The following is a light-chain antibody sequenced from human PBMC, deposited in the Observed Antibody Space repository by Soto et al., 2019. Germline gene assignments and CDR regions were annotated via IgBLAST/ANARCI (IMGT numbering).Light chain of an antibody. V-gene: IGKV1-33*01. CDR2: DAS. Sequence: DIQMTQSPSSLSASVGERVTITCQATQDITRDLRWYQQKPGQAPKLLISDASNLESGVPSRFSGGGYGTDFTFTISSLQHEDIATYVCQQYDDLPLTFGGGTKVEIK. CDR1: QDITRD. J-gene: IGKJ4*01. CDR3: QQYDDLPLT.